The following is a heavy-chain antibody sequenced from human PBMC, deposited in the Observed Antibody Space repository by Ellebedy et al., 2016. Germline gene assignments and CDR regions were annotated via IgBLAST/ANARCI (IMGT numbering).Heavy chain of an antibody. J-gene: IGHJ6*03. CDR1: GGSISSYY. CDR3: ARVAGTTGYYYYYYYMDV. V-gene: IGHV4-59*01. Sequence: SETLSLXXTVSGGSISSYYWSWIRQPPGKGLEWIGYIYYSGSTNYNPSLKSRVTISVDTSKNQFSLKLSSVTAADTAVYYCARVAGTTGYYYYYYYMDVWGKGTTVTVSS. D-gene: IGHD1-7*01. CDR2: IYYSGST.